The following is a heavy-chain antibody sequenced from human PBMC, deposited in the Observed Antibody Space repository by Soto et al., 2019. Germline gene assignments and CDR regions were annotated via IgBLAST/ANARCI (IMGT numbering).Heavy chain of an antibody. J-gene: IGHJ6*02. V-gene: IGHV5-10-1*01. D-gene: IGHD3-3*01. CDR2: IDPSDSYT. CDR3: ARHVKEDKKENADYDFWSGYYRPKSRYGMDV. Sequence: PGESLKISCKGSGYSFTSYWISWVRQMPGKGLEWMGRIDPSDSYTNYSPSFQGHVTISADKSISTAYLQWSSLKASDTAMYYCARHVKEDKKENADYDFWSGYYRPKSRYGMDVWGQGTTVTVSS. CDR1: GYSFTSYW.